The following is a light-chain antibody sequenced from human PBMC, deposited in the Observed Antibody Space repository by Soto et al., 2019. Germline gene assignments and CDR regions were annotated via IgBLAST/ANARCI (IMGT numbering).Light chain of an antibody. V-gene: IGKV1D-8*01. CDR2: AAS. CDR1: QGISRY. J-gene: IGKJ2*01. Sequence: VIWMTQSPSLLSASTGDRVTINCRMSQGISRYLAWYQQKPGKAPELLIYAASTLQSGVPSRFSGSGSGTDFTLTISCLQSEDFATYYCQQYYSFPPNTFGQGTKLEIK. CDR3: QQYYSFPPNT.